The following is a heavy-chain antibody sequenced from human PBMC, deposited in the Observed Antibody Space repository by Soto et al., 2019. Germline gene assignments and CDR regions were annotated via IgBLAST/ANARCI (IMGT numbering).Heavy chain of an antibody. CDR1: GYFFTSAW. CDR3: ARLGYCGGGSCYSRGYFDY. J-gene: IGHJ4*02. D-gene: IGHD2-15*01. Sequence: GESLKISCKGSGYFFTSAWIGWVRQKPGEGLEWMGIIYPGDSDTTYSPSFQGQVTISADQSISTAYLQWSSLKASDTAMYYCARLGYCGGGSCYSRGYFDYWGQGTPIIVSS. V-gene: IGHV5-51*01. CDR2: IYPGDSDT.